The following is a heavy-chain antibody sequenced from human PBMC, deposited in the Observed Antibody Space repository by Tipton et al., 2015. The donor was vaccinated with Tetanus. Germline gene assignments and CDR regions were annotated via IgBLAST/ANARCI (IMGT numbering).Heavy chain of an antibody. J-gene: IGHJ6*02. D-gene: IGHD2-21*01. CDR2: IYQNGDA. V-gene: IGHV4-59*01. Sequence: TLSLTCTVSGGSISSFCWYWIRQPPGKGLEWIAYIYQNGDANYNPSLQSRVTISVDTSKNQFSLQLAFVTAADTAIYYCARERIEAFYYHGLDVWGPGTTVTVSS. CDR3: ARERIEAFYYHGLDV. CDR1: GGSISSFC.